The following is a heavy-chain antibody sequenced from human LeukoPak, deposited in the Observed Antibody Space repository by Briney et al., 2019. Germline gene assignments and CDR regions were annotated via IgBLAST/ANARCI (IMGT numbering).Heavy chain of an antibody. V-gene: IGHV3-30*19. D-gene: IGHD2-2*01. Sequence: GGSLRLSCAASGFTFSSYGMHWVRQAPGKGLEWVAVISYDGSNKYYADSVKGRFTISRDNSKNTLYLQMNSLRAEDTAVYYCAKGPEYQPDAFDIWGQGTMVTVSS. J-gene: IGHJ3*02. CDR2: ISYDGSNK. CDR3: AKGPEYQPDAFDI. CDR1: GFTFSSYG.